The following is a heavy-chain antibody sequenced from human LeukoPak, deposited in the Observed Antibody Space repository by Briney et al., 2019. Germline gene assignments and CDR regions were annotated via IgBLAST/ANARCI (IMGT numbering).Heavy chain of an antibody. Sequence: SETLSLTCTVSGGSISSYYWSWIRQPPGKGLEWIGYIYYSGSTNYNPSLKSRVTISVDTSKNQFSLKLSSVTAADTAVCYCARHPNLYSPRTGPFDIWGQGTMVTVSS. CDR3: ARHPNLYSPRTGPFDI. CDR2: IYYSGST. V-gene: IGHV4-59*08. D-gene: IGHD5-12*01. CDR1: GGSISSYY. J-gene: IGHJ3*02.